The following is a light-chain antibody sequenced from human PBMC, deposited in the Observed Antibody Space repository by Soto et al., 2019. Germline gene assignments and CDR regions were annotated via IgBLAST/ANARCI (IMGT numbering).Light chain of an antibody. CDR1: SSDVRAYDY. CDR3: CSYASIPYV. CDR2: DVS. V-gene: IGLV2-14*01. J-gene: IGLJ1*01. Sequence: QSALTQPASVSGSPGQSITISCTGTSSDVRAYDYVAWYQQHPGKAPKLMIYDVSNRPSGVSNRFSGSNSGNTASLTISGLQAEDEADYYCCSYASIPYVFGTGTQLTVL.